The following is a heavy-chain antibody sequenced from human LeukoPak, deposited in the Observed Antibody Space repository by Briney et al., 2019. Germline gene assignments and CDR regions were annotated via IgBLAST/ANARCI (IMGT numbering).Heavy chain of an antibody. Sequence: GGSLRLSCAASGFTFSDHYMDWVRQAPGKGLEWVGRTRNKANSYTTEYAASVKGRFTISRDDSKNSLYLQMNSLKTEDTAVYYCARGQTLPVYYYDSSGAFDIWGQGTMVTVSS. D-gene: IGHD3-22*01. CDR1: GFTFSDHY. J-gene: IGHJ3*02. CDR2: TRNKANSYTT. V-gene: IGHV3-72*01. CDR3: ARGQTLPVYYYDSSGAFDI.